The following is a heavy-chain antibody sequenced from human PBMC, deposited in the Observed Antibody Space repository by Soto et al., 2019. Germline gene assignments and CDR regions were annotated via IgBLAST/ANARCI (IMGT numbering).Heavy chain of an antibody. CDR2: ISHSGIT. D-gene: IGHD5-18*01. Sequence: SETLSLTCTVSGGSITNFYWSWIRQPPGKRLEWMGYISHSGITNYNPSLKSRITISVDTSKDQFSLKLNSVTAADAAVYYCARDLRGYSYGYDAFDIWGQGTTVTVS. V-gene: IGHV4-59*01. CDR1: GGSITNFY. J-gene: IGHJ3*02. CDR3: ARDLRGYSYGYDAFDI.